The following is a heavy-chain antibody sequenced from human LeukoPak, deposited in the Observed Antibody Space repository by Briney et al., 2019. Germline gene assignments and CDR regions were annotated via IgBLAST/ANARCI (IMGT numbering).Heavy chain of an antibody. CDR1: GYTFTSYG. J-gene: IGHJ5*02. CDR3: ALTYSSSWYNWFDP. CDR2: ISAYNGNT. V-gene: IGHV1-18*01. Sequence: ASVKVSCKPSGYTFTSYGISWVRHAPGQGLEWMGWISAYNGNTNYAQKLQGRVTMTTDTSTSTAYMELRSLRSDDTAVYYCALTYSSSWYNWFDPWGQGTLVTVSS. D-gene: IGHD6-13*01.